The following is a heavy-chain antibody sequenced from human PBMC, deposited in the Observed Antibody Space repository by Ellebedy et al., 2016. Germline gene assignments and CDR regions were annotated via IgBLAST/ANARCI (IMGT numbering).Heavy chain of an antibody. CDR2: IKSKTDGGTT. J-gene: IGHJ4*02. D-gene: IGHD3-10*01. Sequence: GGSLRLSXAASGFTFSNAWMSWVRQAPGKGLEWVGRIKSKTDGGTTDYAAPVKGRFTISRDDSKNTLYLQMNSLKTEDTAVYYCTTSYYYGSGHDSYDYWGQGTLVTVSS. V-gene: IGHV3-15*01. CDR3: TTSYYYGSGHDSYDY. CDR1: GFTFSNAW.